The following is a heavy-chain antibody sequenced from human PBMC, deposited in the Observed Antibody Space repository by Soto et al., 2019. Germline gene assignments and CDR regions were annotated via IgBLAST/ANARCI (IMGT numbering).Heavy chain of an antibody. J-gene: IGHJ4*02. CDR1: GFTFSSYA. Sequence: PVGSLRLSCAASGFTFSSYAMSWVRQAPGKGLEWVSAISGSGGSTYYADSVKGRFTISRDNSKNTLYLQMNSLRAEDTAVYYCAKDQTQSRGFDYCGQRTLVTVSS. D-gene: IGHD4-4*01. CDR3: AKDQTQSRGFDY. CDR2: ISGSGGST. V-gene: IGHV3-23*01.